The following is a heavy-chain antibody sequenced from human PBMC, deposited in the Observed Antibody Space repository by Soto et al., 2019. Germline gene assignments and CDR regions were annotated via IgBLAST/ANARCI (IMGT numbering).Heavy chain of an antibody. Sequence: EVQLVESRGGLVQPGGSLRLSCAASGFTFSSYWMTWVRQTPGKGLEWVANIKQDGGEKYYVDSVKGRFIISRDNAKNSLYLQMNSLRAEDTAVYYCATRGYDDGYYFDYWGQGTLVTVSS. CDR1: GFTFSSYW. V-gene: IGHV3-7*01. J-gene: IGHJ4*02. D-gene: IGHD5-12*01. CDR2: IKQDGGEK. CDR3: ATRGYDDGYYFDY.